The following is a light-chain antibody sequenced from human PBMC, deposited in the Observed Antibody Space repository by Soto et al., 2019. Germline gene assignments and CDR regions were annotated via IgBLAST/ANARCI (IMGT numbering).Light chain of an antibody. CDR2: EVS. V-gene: IGLV2-14*01. Sequence: QSALTQPASVSGSPGQSITISCTGTSSDVGGYNYVAWYQQHPGKVPRLMIYEVSNRPSGFSNRFSGSKSGSTASLTISGLQAEDEADYYCISYTSISTTYVFGTGTKLTVL. J-gene: IGLJ1*01. CDR1: SSDVGGYNY. CDR3: ISYTSISTTYV.